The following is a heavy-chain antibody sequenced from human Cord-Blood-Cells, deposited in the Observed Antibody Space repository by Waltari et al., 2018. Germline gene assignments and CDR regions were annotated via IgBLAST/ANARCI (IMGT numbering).Heavy chain of an antibody. CDR2: ISSSSYR. D-gene: IGHD3-10*01. Sequence: EVQLVESGGGLVKPGGSLRLSCAASGFTFSSYSMNWVRQAPGKGLEWVSSISSSSYRYYADSVKGRFTISRDNAKNSLYLQMNSLRAEDTAVYYCARDLDGDNFDYWGQGTLVTVSS. V-gene: IGHV3-21*01. J-gene: IGHJ4*02. CDR3: ARDLDGDNFDY. CDR1: GFTFSSYS.